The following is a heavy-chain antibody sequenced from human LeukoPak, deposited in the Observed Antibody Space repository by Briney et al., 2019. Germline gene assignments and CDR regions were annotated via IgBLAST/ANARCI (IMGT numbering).Heavy chain of an antibody. CDR2: IYPADSDT. Sequence: AESQKISYKASGNIITSCWIGWVRQTPEKRLEWIGIIYPADSDTRYSPSLQGQVTISADKSISTAYLQWCSLRASDTAMYYCAGLYYGGEALFDFWGQGCLVTV. CDR3: AGLYYGGEALFDF. J-gene: IGHJ4*02. CDR1: GNIITSCW. V-gene: IGHV5-51*01. D-gene: IGHD4-23*01.